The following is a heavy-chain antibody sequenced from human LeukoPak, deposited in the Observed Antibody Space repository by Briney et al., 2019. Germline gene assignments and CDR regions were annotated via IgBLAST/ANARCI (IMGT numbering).Heavy chain of an antibody. CDR2: INNNGSIT. CDR1: GFTFSSYW. V-gene: IGHV3-74*01. CDR3: ARAYYDSSGRYFDY. J-gene: IGHJ4*02. D-gene: IGHD3-22*01. Sequence: GGSLRLSCAASGFTFSSYWMHWVRQAPGKGLVWVSRINNNGSITNYADSVKGRFTISRDNAKNTVYLQMNSLRAEDTAVYYCARAYYDSSGRYFDYWGQGTLVTVSS.